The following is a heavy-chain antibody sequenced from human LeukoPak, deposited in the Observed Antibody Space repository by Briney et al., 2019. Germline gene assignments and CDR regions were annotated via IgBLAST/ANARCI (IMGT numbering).Heavy chain of an antibody. V-gene: IGHV1-2*06. CDR3: ARVGLASYYFDY. Sequence: ASVKVSCKASGYTFTGYYMHWVRQAPGQGLEWMGRINPNSGGTNYAQKFQGRVTMTRDTSISTAYMELSRLRSDDTAVYYCARVGLASYYFDYWGQGTLVTVSS. J-gene: IGHJ4*02. CDR1: GYTFTGYY. CDR2: INPNSGGT. D-gene: IGHD2-2*01.